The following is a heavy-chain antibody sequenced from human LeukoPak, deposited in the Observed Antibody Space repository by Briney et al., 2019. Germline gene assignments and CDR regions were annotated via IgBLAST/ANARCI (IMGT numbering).Heavy chain of an antibody. CDR3: VKEGVDYDILTGYSSQVYFDY. CDR1: GLLFSHYA. Sequence: GSLRLSCAASGLLFSHYAMNWVRQAPGKGLEWVSYISGSGGITYYADSVKGRFTISRDNSEKTLYLQMNSLRVDDTAVYYCVKEGVDYDILTGYSSQVYFDYWAREPWSPSPQ. D-gene: IGHD3-9*01. V-gene: IGHV3-23*01. CDR2: ISGSGGIT. J-gene: IGHJ4*02.